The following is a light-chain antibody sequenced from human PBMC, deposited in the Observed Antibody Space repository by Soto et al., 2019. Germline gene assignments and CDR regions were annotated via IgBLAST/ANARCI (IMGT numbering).Light chain of an antibody. CDR1: QSISNY. V-gene: IGKV1-39*01. CDR3: QQXYSTPWT. Sequence: DIQMTQSPSSLSASVGDRVTIPCRASQSISNYLSWYQQIPGKAPKLLIYAASTLRSGVSSRFSGSGSGTDFTLTISSLQPEXXATXXXQQXYSTPWTFGQGTKVEIK. CDR2: AAS. J-gene: IGKJ1*01.